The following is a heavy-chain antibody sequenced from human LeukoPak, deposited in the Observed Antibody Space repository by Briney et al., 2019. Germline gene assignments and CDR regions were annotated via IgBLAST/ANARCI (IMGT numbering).Heavy chain of an antibody. Sequence: ASVKVSCKASGYTFTSYSISWVRQAPGQGLEWMGWISAYNGNTNYAQKLQGRVTMTTDTSTSTAYMELRSLRSDDTAVYYCASYPFYGSGRNYYYYYGMDVWGQGTTVTVSS. CDR3: ASYPFYGSGRNYYYYYGMDV. CDR2: ISAYNGNT. J-gene: IGHJ6*02. CDR1: GYTFTSYS. D-gene: IGHD3-10*01. V-gene: IGHV1-18*01.